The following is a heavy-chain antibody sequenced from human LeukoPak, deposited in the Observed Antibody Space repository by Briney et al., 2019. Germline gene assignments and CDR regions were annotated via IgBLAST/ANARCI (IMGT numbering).Heavy chain of an antibody. D-gene: IGHD4-23*01. V-gene: IGHV4-34*01. CDR2: INHSGST. J-gene: IGHJ4*02. CDR3: ARQTTSPVDYFDY. Sequence: PSETLSLTCAVYGGSFSGNYWSWLRQPPGKGLEWIGEINHSGSTNYNPSLKSRVTISVDTSKKQFSLKLSSVTAADTAVYYCARQTTSPVDYFDYWGQGTLVTVSS. CDR1: GGSFSGNY.